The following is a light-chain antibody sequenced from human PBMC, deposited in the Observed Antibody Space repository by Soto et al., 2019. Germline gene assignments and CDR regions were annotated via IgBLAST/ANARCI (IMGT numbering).Light chain of an antibody. J-gene: IGKJ5*01. V-gene: IGKV3-11*01. CDR2: DAS. CDR3: QQRSSWIT. Sequence: IVMTQSPATLSVSPGERATLSCRAGQTIYSNVAWYQQRPGQAPRLLIYDASNRATGIPARFSGSGSATDFTLTISSLEPEDFAVYYCQQRSSWITFGQGTRLEIK. CDR1: QTIYSN.